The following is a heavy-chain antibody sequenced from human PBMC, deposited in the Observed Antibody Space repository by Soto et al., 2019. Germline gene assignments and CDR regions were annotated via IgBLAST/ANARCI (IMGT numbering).Heavy chain of an antibody. CDR1: GFTFSNAW. J-gene: IGHJ4*02. CDR3: TTLMITFGGALARDY. Sequence: EVQLVESGGGLVKPGGSLRLSCAASGFTFSNAWMNWVRQAPGKGLEWVGRIKSKTDGGTTDYAAPVKGRFTISRDDSKNTLYLQMNSLKTEDTAVYYCTTLMITFGGALARDYWGKGTLVTVSS. V-gene: IGHV3-15*07. D-gene: IGHD3-16*01. CDR2: IKSKTDGGTT.